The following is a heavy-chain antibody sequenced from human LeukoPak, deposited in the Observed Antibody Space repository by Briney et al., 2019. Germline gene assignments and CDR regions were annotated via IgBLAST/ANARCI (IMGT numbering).Heavy chain of an antibody. V-gene: IGHV3-21*04. CDR3: AKNVNYDILTGRIDY. Sequence: PGGSLRLSCAASGFTFSSYSMNWVRQAPGKGLEWVSSISSSSSYIYYADSVKGRFTISRDNSKNTLYLQMNSLRAEDTAVYYCAKNVNYDILTGRIDYWGQGTLVTVSS. J-gene: IGHJ4*02. D-gene: IGHD3-9*01. CDR2: ISSSSSYI. CDR1: GFTFSSYS.